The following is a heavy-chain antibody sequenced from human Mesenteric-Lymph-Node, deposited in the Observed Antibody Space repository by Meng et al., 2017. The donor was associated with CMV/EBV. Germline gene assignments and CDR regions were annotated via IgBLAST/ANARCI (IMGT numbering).Heavy chain of an antibody. J-gene: IGHJ1*01. D-gene: IGHD3-16*01. CDR3: ARELRLGPASEFFQH. CDR1: GGLITTSIYY. V-gene: IGHV4-39*07. Sequence: GSLRLSCTVSGGLITTSIYYWGWVRQPPGKGLEWIGNIHYTESTYYNPSLQSRATILVDTSTNQFSLKLSSVTAADTAIYYCARELRLGPASEFFQHWSPGTLVTVSS. CDR2: IHYTEST.